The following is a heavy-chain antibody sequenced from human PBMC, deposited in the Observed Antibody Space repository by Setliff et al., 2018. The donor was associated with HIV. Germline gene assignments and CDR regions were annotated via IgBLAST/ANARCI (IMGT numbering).Heavy chain of an antibody. CDR1: GLTVSRNY. CDR3: ARGGHGGYSGYDRLDY. Sequence: PGGSLRLSCAASGLTVSRNYMTWVRQAPGKGLEWVSVIYSGGNTYYADSVKGRFTISRDTAKNTVYLQMNSLRAEDTAVYYCARGGHGGYSGYDRLDYWGQGTQVTVSS. V-gene: IGHV3-66*01. J-gene: IGHJ4*02. CDR2: IYSGGNT. D-gene: IGHD5-12*01.